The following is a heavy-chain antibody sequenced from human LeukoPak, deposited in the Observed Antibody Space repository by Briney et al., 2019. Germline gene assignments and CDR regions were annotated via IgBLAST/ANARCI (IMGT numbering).Heavy chain of an antibody. CDR3: AKEYGYNSGNHFHY. CDR1: GFTFSGFG. V-gene: IGHV3-30*18. Sequence: GGSLRLSCAASGFTFSGFGMHWVRQAPGKGLEWVAVISDHGRIEYYAASVKGRFTISRDNSKNTLYLQMDSLRPEDTAVYYCAKEYGYNSGNHFHYWGQGTLVTVSS. CDR2: ISDHGRIE. J-gene: IGHJ4*02. D-gene: IGHD3-10*01.